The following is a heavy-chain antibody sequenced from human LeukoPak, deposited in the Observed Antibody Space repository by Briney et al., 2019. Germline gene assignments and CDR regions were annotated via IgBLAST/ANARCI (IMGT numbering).Heavy chain of an antibody. J-gene: IGHJ6*02. V-gene: IGHV3-30*03. CDR1: GFTFSRFG. CDR3: ARDSQRWSLENFYAMDV. Sequence: PGKSLRLSCAASGFTFSRFGIHWVRQAPCKGLQWVALISYDGSKTYYAASVKDRFTISRDNSKNTLYLQMNSLRTDDTAVYYCARDSQRWSLENFYAMDVWGQGTTVSVSS. D-gene: IGHD1-1*01. CDR2: ISYDGSKT.